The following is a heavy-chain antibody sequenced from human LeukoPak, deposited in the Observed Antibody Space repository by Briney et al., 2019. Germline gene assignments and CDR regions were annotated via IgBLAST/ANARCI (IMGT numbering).Heavy chain of an antibody. CDR2: INHSGST. CDR3: ARGPGPNCN. Sequence: PSETLSLTCAVYGGSFSGYYWSWIRQPPGKGLEWIGEINHSGSTNYNPSLKSRVTISVDTSKNQFSLKLSSVTAADTAVYYCARGPGPNCNWGQGTLVTVSS. V-gene: IGHV4-34*01. J-gene: IGHJ4*02. D-gene: IGHD1-1*01. CDR1: GGSFSGYY.